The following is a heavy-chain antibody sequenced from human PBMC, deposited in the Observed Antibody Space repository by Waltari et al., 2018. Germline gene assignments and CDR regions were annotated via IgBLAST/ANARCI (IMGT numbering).Heavy chain of an antibody. CDR2: INHSGST. J-gene: IGHJ5*02. CDR1: GGSFRGYY. Sequence: QVQLQQWGAGLLKPSETLSLTCAAYGGSFRGYYWSWIPQPPGTGLEWIGEINHSGSTNYNPSLKSRVTISVDTSKNQFSLKLSSVTAADTAVYYCARGRIRVAAATRYNWFDPWGQGTLVTVSS. CDR3: ARGRIRVAAATRYNWFDP. D-gene: IGHD6-13*01. V-gene: IGHV4-34*01.